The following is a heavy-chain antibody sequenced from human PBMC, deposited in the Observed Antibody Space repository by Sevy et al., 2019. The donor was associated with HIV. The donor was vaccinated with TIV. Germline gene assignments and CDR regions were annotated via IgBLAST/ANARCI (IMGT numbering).Heavy chain of an antibody. CDR2: ISGSGGST. D-gene: IGHD3-22*01. CDR3: AKVTYYYDSSGYYKGIFDY. Sequence: GGSLRLSCAASGFTFSSYAMSWVRQAPGKGLEWVSAISGSGGSTYYADSVKGRFTISRDNSKNTLYLQMTSLRAEDTAVYYCAKVTYYYDSSGYYKGIFDYWGQGTLVTVSS. CDR1: GFTFSSYA. J-gene: IGHJ4*02. V-gene: IGHV3-23*01.